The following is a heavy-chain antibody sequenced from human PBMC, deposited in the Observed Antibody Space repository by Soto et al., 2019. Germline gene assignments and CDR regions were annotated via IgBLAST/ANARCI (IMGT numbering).Heavy chain of an antibody. CDR1: GFTMNTYT. Sequence: PGGSLRLSCSASGFTMNTYTMGWVRLAPGKGLEWVSTIFSGVGGTRYAGSVTGRFTVSRDNSKNVMYLQMNNLGVADTAIYYCARDRLPDGIWNFDYWGRESWSPSPQ. V-gene: IGHV3-23*01. CDR3: ARDRLPDGIWNFDY. D-gene: IGHD2-15*01. J-gene: IGHJ4*02. CDR2: IFSGVGGT.